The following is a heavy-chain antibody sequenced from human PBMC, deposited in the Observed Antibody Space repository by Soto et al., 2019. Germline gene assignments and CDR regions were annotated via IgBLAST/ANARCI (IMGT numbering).Heavy chain of an antibody. Sequence: PSETLSLTCTVSGGSISSGDYYWSWIRQPPGKGLEWIGYIYYSGSTYYNPSLKSRVTISVDTSKNQFSLKLSSVTAADTAVYYCARVVWWWRRYFDLWGRGTLVTVS. CDR3: ARVVWWWRRYFDL. V-gene: IGHV4-30-4*01. CDR2: IYYSGST. CDR1: GGSISSGDYY. D-gene: IGHD2-21*01. J-gene: IGHJ2*01.